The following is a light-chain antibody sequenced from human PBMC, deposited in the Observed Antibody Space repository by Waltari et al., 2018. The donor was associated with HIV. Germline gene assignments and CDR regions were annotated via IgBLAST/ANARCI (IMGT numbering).Light chain of an antibody. Sequence: QSVLTQPPSVSAAPGQKVTISCSGSSSHIGNNDISWYQQLPGTAPKLLIYDNNQRPSGIPDRFSGSKSGTSATLGITGLQTGDEADYYCGTWDSSLSAGVFGGGTKLTVL. CDR1: SSHIGNND. CDR2: DNN. V-gene: IGLV1-51*01. CDR3: GTWDSSLSAGV. J-gene: IGLJ3*02.